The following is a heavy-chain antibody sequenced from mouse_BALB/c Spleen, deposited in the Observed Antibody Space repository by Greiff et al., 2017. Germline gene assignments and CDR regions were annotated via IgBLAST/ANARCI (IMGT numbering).Heavy chain of an antibody. V-gene: IGHV5-17*02. Sequence: EVKLMESGGGLVQPGGSRKLSCAASGFTFSSFGMHWVRQAPEKGLEWVAYISSGSSTIYYADTVKGRFTISRDNPKNTLFLQMTSLRSEDTAMYYCARGGSSYPHWYFDVWGAGTTVTVSS. CDR3: ARGGSSYPHWYFDV. CDR1: GFTFSSFG. CDR2: ISSGSSTI. J-gene: IGHJ1*01. D-gene: IGHD1-1*01.